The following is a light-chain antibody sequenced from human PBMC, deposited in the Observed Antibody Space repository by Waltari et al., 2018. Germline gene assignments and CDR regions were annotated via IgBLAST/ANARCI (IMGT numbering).Light chain of an antibody. Sequence: QLVLTQSPSASASLGASVKLTCTLSSGHSNYAIAWHQQQPEKGPRFLMKLDSDGSHNKRDGIPDRFSGSSSGAERYLTISSLQSEDEADYYGQTWGTGTVVFGGGTKLTVL. CDR2: LDSDGSH. CDR1: SGHSNYA. V-gene: IGLV4-69*01. CDR3: QTWGTGTVV. J-gene: IGLJ2*01.